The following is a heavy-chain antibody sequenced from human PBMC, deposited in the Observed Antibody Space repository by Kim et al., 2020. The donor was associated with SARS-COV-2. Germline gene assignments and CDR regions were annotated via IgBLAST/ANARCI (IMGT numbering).Heavy chain of an antibody. V-gene: IGHV1-3*01. CDR2: INAGNGNT. Sequence: ASVKVSCKASGYTFTSYAMHWVRQAPGQRLEWMGWINAGNGNTKYSQKFQGRVTITRDTSASTAYMELSSLRSEDTAVYYCARVRGMERYLKAAAGHRANYYYYGMDVWGQGTTVTVSS. CDR3: ARVRGMERYLKAAAGHRANYYYYGMDV. D-gene: IGHD6-13*01. CDR1: GYTFTSYA. J-gene: IGHJ6*02.